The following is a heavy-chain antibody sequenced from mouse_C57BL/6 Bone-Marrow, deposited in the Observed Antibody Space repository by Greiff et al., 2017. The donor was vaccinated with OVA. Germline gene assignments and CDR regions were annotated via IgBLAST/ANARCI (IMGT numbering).Heavy chain of an antibody. CDR3: AIFPIYYDYGRALDY. CDR2: FHPYNDDT. V-gene: IGHV1-47*01. CDR1: GYTFTTYP. J-gene: IGHJ2*01. D-gene: IGHD2-4*01. Sequence: QVHVKQSGAELVKPGASVKMSCKASGYTFTTYPIEWIKQNHGKSLEWIGNFHPYNDDTKYNEKFKGKATLTVEKSSSTVYLELSRLTSDDTAVYYCAIFPIYYDYGRALDYWGQGTTLTVSS.